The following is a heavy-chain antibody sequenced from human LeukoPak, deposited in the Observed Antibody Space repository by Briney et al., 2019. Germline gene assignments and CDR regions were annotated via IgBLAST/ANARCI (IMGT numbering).Heavy chain of an antibody. CDR3: AREKQSGGTPFDY. CDR2: ISHTGGSP. D-gene: IGHD1-26*01. Sequence: PGGSLRLSRAASGITFSSYGMSWVRQVPGKGLEWVSSISHTGGSPYYADSVKGRFTVSRDNSKNTVYLQMNSLRDEDTAVYYCAREKQSGGTPFDYWGQESLVTVSS. CDR1: GITFSSYG. V-gene: IGHV3-23*01. J-gene: IGHJ4*02.